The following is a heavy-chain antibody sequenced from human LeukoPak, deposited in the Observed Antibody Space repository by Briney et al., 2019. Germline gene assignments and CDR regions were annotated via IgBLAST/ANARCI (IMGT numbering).Heavy chain of an antibody. CDR1: GFTFSSYW. V-gene: IGHV3-7*01. D-gene: IGHD3-10*01. J-gene: IGHJ3*02. CDR3: ASTGVVRYDAFDI. CDR2: IKQDGSEK. Sequence: GGSLRLSCAASGFTFSSYWMSWVRQAPGKGLEWVANIKQDGSEKYYVDSVKGRFTISRDNAKNSLYLQMNSLRAEDTAVYYCASTGVVRYDAFDIWGQGTMVTVSS.